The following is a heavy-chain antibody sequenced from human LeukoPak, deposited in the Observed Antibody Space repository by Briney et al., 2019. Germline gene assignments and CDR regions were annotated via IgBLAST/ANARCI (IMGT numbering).Heavy chain of an antibody. V-gene: IGHV3-7*01. CDR2: IKQDGSEK. CDR1: GFTFSSYW. Sequence: GGSLRLSCAASGFTFSSYWMSWVRQAPGKGLEWVANIKQDGSEKYYVDSVKGRFTISRDNAKNSLYLQMNSLRAEDTAVYYCARDRIQLWLSWYSDLWGRGTLVTVSS. J-gene: IGHJ2*01. CDR3: ARDRIQLWLSWYSDL. D-gene: IGHD5-18*01.